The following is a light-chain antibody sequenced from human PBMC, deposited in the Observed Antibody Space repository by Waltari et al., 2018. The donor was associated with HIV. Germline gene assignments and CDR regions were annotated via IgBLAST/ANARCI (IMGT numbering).Light chain of an antibody. J-gene: IGLJ2*01. CDR1: VLSNQY. CDR3: QSRDISGTHVV. Sequence: SHGLTQPPSVSVSPGQTAKITCSGDVLSNQYAFWYQHKTGQAPVILIYRDDERPSEVPERFSGSSSGATVALTISGVQAEDEADYYCQSRDISGTHVVFGGGTKLTVL. V-gene: IGLV3-25*03. CDR2: RDD.